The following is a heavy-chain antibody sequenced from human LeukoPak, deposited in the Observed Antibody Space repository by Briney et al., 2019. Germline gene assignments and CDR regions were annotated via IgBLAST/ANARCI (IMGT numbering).Heavy chain of an antibody. V-gene: IGHV1-18*03. CDR1: GYTSTSYG. CDR2: ISAYNGNT. D-gene: IGHD2-2*03. J-gene: IGHJ6*02. CDR3: ARVDIVVVPAAMVTYYGMDV. Sequence: ASVKVSCKASGYTSTSYGISWVRQAPGQGLEWMGWISAYNGNTNYAQKLQGRVTMTTDTSTSTAYMELRSLRSDDMAVYYCARVDIVVVPAAMVTYYGMDVWGQGTTVTVSS.